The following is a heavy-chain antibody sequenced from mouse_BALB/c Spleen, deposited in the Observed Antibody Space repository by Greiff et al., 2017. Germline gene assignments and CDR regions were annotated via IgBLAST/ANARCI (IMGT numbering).Heavy chain of an antibody. CDR1: GFNIKDTY. D-gene: IGHD1-1*01. CDR2: IDPANGNT. J-gene: IGHJ1*01. V-gene: IGHV14-3*02. CDR3: ARTVVATDWYFDV. Sequence: VQLQQSGAELVKPGASVKLSCTASGFNIKDTYMHWVKQRPEQGLGWIGRIDPANGNTKYDPKFQGKATITADTSSNTAYLQLSSLTSEDTAVYYCARTVVATDWYFDVWGAGTTVTVSS.